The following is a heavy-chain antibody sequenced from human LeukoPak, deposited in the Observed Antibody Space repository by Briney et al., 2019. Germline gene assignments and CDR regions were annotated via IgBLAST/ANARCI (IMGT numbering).Heavy chain of an antibody. Sequence: SVKVSCKASGGTFSSYAISWVRQAPGQGLEWMGGIIPIFGTANYAQKFQGRVTITADKSTSTAYMELSSLRSEDTAVYYCARDRGYYYDSSGYWPLWGLFDYWGQGTLVTVSS. J-gene: IGHJ4*02. D-gene: IGHD3-22*01. CDR3: ARDRGYYYDSSGYWPLWGLFDY. V-gene: IGHV1-69*06. CDR1: GGTFSSYA. CDR2: IIPIFGTA.